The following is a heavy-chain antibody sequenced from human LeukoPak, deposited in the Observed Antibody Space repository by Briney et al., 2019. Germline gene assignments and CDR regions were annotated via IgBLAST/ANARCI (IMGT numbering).Heavy chain of an antibody. D-gene: IGHD2-15*01. CDR1: GGSINNYY. V-gene: IGHV4-59*01. CDR3: ARVTGYVVEDYFDY. Sequence: SETLSLTCTVSGGSINNYYWSWIRQPPGKGLERIGYIYYSGSTYYNPSLKSRVTISVDTSKNQFSLRLSSVTAADTAVYYCARVTGYVVEDYFDYWGQGTLVTVSS. J-gene: IGHJ4*02. CDR2: IYYSGST.